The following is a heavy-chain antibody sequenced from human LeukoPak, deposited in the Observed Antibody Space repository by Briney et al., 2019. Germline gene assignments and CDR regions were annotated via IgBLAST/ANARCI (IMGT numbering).Heavy chain of an antibody. CDR3: ARDEAAYSGSPLDY. Sequence: GRSLRLSCAASGFTFSSYAMHWVRQAPGKGLEWVAVISYDGSNKYYADSVKGRFTISRDNSKNTLYLQMNSLRAEDTAVYYCARDEAAYSGSPLDYWGQGTPVTVSS. CDR2: ISYDGSNK. CDR1: GFTFSSYA. J-gene: IGHJ4*02. V-gene: IGHV3-30-3*01. D-gene: IGHD1-26*01.